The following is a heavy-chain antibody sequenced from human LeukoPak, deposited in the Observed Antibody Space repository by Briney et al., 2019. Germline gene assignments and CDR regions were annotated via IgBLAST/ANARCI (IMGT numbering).Heavy chain of an antibody. CDR3: ASPGVYYGSGSYYY. CDR1: GFTVSSNY. CDR2: IYSGGST. D-gene: IGHD3-10*01. Sequence: PGGSLRLSCAASGFTVSSNYMSWVRQAPGKGLDWVSVIYSGGSTYYADSVKGRFTISRDNSKNTLYLQMNSLRAEDTAVYYCASPGVYYGSGSYYYWGQGTLVTVSS. V-gene: IGHV3-53*01. J-gene: IGHJ4*02.